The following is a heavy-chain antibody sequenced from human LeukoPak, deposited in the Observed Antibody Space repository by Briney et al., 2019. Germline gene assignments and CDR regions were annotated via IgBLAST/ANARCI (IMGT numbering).Heavy chain of an antibody. V-gene: IGHV3-21*01. CDR2: ISSSRTYI. J-gene: IGHJ4*02. Sequence: PGGSLRLSCAASGFTFSAYGMNWVRQVPGKGLEWVSSISSSRTYINYEDSVKGRFTISTDNAKNLLYLQMNSLRVEDTAVYYCARDQPAVAGTLDYWGQGTLVTVSS. D-gene: IGHD6-19*01. CDR3: ARDQPAVAGTLDY. CDR1: GFTFSAYG.